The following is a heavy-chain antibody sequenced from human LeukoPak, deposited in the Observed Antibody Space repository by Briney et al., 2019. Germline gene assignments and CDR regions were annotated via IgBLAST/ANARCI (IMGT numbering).Heavy chain of an antibody. Sequence: SGTLSLTCAVSGGSISSSNWWSWVRQPPGKGLEWIGEINHSGSTNYNPSLKSRVTISVDTSKNQFSLKLSSVTAADTAVYYCARSYLGGWYYFDYWGQGTLVTVSS. CDR3: ARSYLGGWYYFDY. V-gene: IGHV4-4*02. CDR2: INHSGST. D-gene: IGHD6-19*01. CDR1: GGSISSSNW. J-gene: IGHJ4*02.